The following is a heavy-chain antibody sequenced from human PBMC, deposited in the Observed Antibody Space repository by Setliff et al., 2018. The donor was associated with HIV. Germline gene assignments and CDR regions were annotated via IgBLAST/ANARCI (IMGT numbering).Heavy chain of an antibody. Sequence: GGSLRLSCAASGFTFSSYGMHWVRQAPGKGLEWVAIIWFDGDNKHYAGAVKGRFTISRDNSKNTMYLQMNSLRAEDTAMYYCAKASSAWGPYGGNDVFDIWGQGTMVTVSS. J-gene: IGHJ3*02. CDR1: GFTFSSYG. D-gene: IGHD6-19*01. V-gene: IGHV3-30*02. CDR2: IWFDGDNK. CDR3: AKASSAWGPYGGNDVFDI.